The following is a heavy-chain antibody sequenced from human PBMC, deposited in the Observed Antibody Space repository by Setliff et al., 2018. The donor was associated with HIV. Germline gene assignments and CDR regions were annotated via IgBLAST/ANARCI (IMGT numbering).Heavy chain of an antibody. D-gene: IGHD1-7*01. Sequence: KPSETLSLTCTVPNGSISSSSYFWGWIRQPPGKGLEWIGNIFYSGSTYYNPSLKSRVLISVDTSKNQFSLKLTSVTAADTAVYYCARRGIIAGTTDFWGQGTPVTVSS. J-gene: IGHJ4*02. CDR2: IFYSGST. CDR1: NGSISSSSYF. V-gene: IGHV4-39*01. CDR3: ARRGIIAGTTDF.